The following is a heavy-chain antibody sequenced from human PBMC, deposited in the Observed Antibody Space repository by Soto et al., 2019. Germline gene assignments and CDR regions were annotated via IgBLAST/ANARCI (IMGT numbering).Heavy chain of an antibody. J-gene: IGHJ4*02. D-gene: IGHD2-15*01. V-gene: IGHV4-59*01. Sequence: SETLSLTCTVSGASLSSYYWNWIRQPPGKGLEWIGNIHKSGSTNYNPSLKSRVTISIDTSQSQFSLKLNFVTAADTAVYYCARKGYCSGGACYSGATLSFDYWGQGALVTVSS. CDR3: ARKGYCSGGACYSGATLSFDY. CDR1: GASLSSYY. CDR2: IHKSGST.